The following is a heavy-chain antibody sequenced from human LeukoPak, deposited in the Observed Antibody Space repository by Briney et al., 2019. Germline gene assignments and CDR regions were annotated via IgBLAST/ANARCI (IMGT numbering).Heavy chain of an antibody. CDR1: GGSISSGSYY. CDR3: AKGAGPPWFDP. D-gene: IGHD6-19*01. CDR2: MSYSGIS. Sequence: PSQTLSLTCTVSGGSISSGSYYWSWIRQPAGKGLEWIGRMSYSGISTYSPSLKSRVTISIDTSRNQFSMNLNSVTAADTAVYYCAKGAGPPWFDPWGQGTLVTVSS. J-gene: IGHJ5*02. V-gene: IGHV4-61*02.